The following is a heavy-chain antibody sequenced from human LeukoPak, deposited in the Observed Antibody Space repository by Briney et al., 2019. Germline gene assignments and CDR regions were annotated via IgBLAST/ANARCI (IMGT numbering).Heavy chain of an antibody. Sequence: ASVTVSCKASGYTFTSYGISWVRQAPGQGLEWMGWISAYNGNTNYAQKLQGRVTMTTDTSTSTAYMELRSLRSDDTAVYYCARHITRRGIWEYWGQGTLVTVSS. CDR2: ISAYNGNT. J-gene: IGHJ4*02. CDR3: ARHITRRGIWEY. CDR1: GYTFTSYG. D-gene: IGHD1-14*01. V-gene: IGHV1-18*01.